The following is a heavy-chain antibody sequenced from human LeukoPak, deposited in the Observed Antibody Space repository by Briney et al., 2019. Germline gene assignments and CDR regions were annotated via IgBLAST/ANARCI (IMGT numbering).Heavy chain of an antibody. CDR2: IYHSGST. CDR3: ARAPSSFGYFDY. Sequence: SQTLSLTCAVSGGSISSGGYSWSWIRQPPGKGLEWIGYIYHSGSTYYNPSLKSRVTISVDRSKNQFSLKLSPVTAADTAVYYCARAPSSFGYFDYWGQGTLVTVSS. CDR1: GGSISSGGYS. V-gene: IGHV4-30-2*01. J-gene: IGHJ4*02. D-gene: IGHD2/OR15-2a*01.